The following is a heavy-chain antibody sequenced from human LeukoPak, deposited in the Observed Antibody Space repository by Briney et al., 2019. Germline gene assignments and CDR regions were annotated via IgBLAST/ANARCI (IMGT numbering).Heavy chain of an antibody. D-gene: IGHD5-24*01. Sequence: GGALLLSCAASGFPFISYWMQGVRQAPGKGLVWVSRINNDGSSTSYADSLKGRFTMGKDKSKNSLYLQMNSLRAEDTAVYYCARVGDGYNPETDYYYYYMDVWGKGTTVTVS. CDR2: INNDGSST. J-gene: IGHJ6*03. CDR1: GFPFISYW. CDR3: ARVGDGYNPETDYYYYYMDV. V-gene: IGHV3-74*01.